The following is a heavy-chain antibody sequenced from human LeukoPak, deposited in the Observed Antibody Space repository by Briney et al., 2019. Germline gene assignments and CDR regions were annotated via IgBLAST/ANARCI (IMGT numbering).Heavy chain of an antibody. CDR1: GGSISSYY. CDR3: ASSRDGYYYYYMDV. CDR2: IYYSGST. Sequence: SETLSLTCTVSGGSISSYYWSWIRQPPGKGLEWIGYIYYSGSTNYNPSLKSRVTISVDTSKNQFSLKLSSVTAADTAVYYCASSRDGYYYYYMDVWGKGTTATVSS. D-gene: IGHD3-10*01. V-gene: IGHV4-59*01. J-gene: IGHJ6*03.